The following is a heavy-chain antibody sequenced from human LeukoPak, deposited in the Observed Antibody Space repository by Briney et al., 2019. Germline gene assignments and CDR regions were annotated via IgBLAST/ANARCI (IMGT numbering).Heavy chain of an antibody. CDR1: GGSFSGYY. Sequence: SETLSLTCAVYGGSFSGYYWSWIRQPPGKGLEWIGEINHSGSTNCNPSLKSRVTISVDTSKDQFSLKVSSVTAADTAVYYCAREKNGNEPFDYWGQGTLVTVSS. D-gene: IGHD4-23*01. CDR3: AREKNGNEPFDY. CDR2: INHSGST. J-gene: IGHJ4*02. V-gene: IGHV4-34*01.